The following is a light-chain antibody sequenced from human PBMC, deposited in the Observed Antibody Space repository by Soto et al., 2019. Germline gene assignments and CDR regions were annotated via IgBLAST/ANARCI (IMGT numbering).Light chain of an antibody. J-gene: IGLJ1*01. Sequence: QSALTQPASVSGSPGQSITISCTGTSSDVGGYNYVSWYQQHPGKAPKLMIYEVSNRPSGVSNRFSGSKSGNTVSLTISGLQAEDEADYYCSSYTSSSIDDVFGTGTKVTVL. CDR2: EVS. V-gene: IGLV2-14*01. CDR1: SSDVGGYNY. CDR3: SSYTSSSIDDV.